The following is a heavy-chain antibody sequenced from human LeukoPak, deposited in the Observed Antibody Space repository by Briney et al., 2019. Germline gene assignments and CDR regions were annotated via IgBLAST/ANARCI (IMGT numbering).Heavy chain of an antibody. CDR3: ARDGGDSPLDLRY. D-gene: IGHD2-21*02. CDR1: GFTFSDYW. V-gene: IGHV3-7*04. Sequence: GGSLRLSCAASGFTFSDYWMNWVRQAPGKGLEWVANIKQDGSEKYYVDSVRGRFTISRDNAKKSLYLQMHSLRPEDTAVYYCARDGGDSPLDLRYWGPGTLVTVSS. CDR2: IKQDGSEK. J-gene: IGHJ4*01.